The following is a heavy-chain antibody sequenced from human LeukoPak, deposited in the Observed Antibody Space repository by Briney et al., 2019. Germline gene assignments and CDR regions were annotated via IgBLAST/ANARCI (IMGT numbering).Heavy chain of an antibody. J-gene: IGHJ3*02. Sequence: PSETLSLTCAVYGGSFSGYYWSWVRQPPGKGLEWIGEINHSGSTNYNPSLKSRVTISVDTSKNQFSLKLSSVTAADTAVYYCARVRINHYYHSLSTDDAFDIWGQGTMVSVSS. D-gene: IGHD3-22*01. CDR1: GGSFSGYY. CDR2: INHSGST. CDR3: ARVRINHYYHSLSTDDAFDI. V-gene: IGHV4-34*01.